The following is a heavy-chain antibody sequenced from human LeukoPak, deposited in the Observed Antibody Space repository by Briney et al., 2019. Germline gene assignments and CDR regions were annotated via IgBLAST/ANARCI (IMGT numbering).Heavy chain of an antibody. CDR3: ARERRYSYGSYYYYYGMDV. V-gene: IGHV4-59*12. D-gene: IGHD5-18*01. CDR2: IYYSGST. CDR1: GGSISSYY. J-gene: IGHJ6*02. Sequence: PSETLSLTCTVSGGSISSYYWSWIRQPPGKGLEWIGYIYYSGSTNYNPSLKSRVTISVDTSKNQFSLKLSSVTAADTAVYYCARERRYSYGSYYYYYGMDVWGQGTTVTVSS.